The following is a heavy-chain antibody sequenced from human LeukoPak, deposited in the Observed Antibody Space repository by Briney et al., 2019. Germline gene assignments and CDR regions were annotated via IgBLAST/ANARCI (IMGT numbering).Heavy chain of an antibody. CDR3: ARDHGYYDILTGYYPTYYFDY. Sequence: ASVKVSCKASGYTFTGYYMHWVRQAPGQGLEWMGWISPNSGGTNYAQKFQGRVTMTRDTSISTAYMELSRLRSDDTAVYYCARDHGYYDILTGYYPTYYFDYWGQGTLVTVSS. D-gene: IGHD3-9*01. V-gene: IGHV1-2*02. CDR2: ISPNSGGT. CDR1: GYTFTGYY. J-gene: IGHJ4*02.